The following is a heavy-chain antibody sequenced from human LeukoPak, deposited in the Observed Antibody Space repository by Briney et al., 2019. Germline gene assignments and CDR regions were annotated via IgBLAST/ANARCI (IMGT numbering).Heavy chain of an antibody. D-gene: IGHD6-19*01. CDR3: ATSISGWPYNWFDP. CDR2: FDPEDGET. V-gene: IGHV1-24*01. CDR1: GYTHTELS. J-gene: IGHJ5*02. Sequence: ASVKVSCKVSGYTHTELSMHWVRQAPGKGLEWMGGFDPEDGETIYAQKFQGRVTMTEDTSTDTAYMELSSLRSEDTAVYYCATSISGWPYNWFDPWGQGTLVTVSS.